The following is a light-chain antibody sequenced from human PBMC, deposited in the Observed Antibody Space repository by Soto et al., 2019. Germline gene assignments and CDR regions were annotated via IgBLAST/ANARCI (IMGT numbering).Light chain of an antibody. J-gene: IGKJ1*01. CDR1: QDIGNY. V-gene: IGKV1-39*01. CDR3: QQSYSTPWT. CDR2: ETP. Sequence: DIQMTQSPSSLSASVGDRVTITCQASQDIGNYLNWYQQKPGKVPKILIYETPNMEIGVPSRFSGSGSGTDFTLTISSLQPEDVATYYCQQSYSTPWTFGQGTKVDIK.